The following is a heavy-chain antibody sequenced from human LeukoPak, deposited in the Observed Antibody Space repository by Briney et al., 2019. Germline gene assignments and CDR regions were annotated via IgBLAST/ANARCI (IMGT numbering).Heavy chain of an antibody. CDR3: TSGYDELTGYYNVGGY. V-gene: IGHV3-23*01. D-gene: IGHD3-9*01. J-gene: IGHJ4*02. Sequence: GGSLRLSCAASGFTFSSYAMSWVRQAPGKGLEWVSAISGSGGSTYYADSVKGRFTISRDNSKNTAYLQMNSLKTEDTAVYYCTSGYDELTGYYNVGGYWGQGTLVTVSS. CDR2: ISGSGGST. CDR1: GFTFSSYA.